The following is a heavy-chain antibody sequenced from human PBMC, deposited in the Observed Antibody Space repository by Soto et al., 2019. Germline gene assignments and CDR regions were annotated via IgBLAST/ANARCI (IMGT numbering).Heavy chain of an antibody. D-gene: IGHD6-13*01. Sequence: QVQLVESGGGVVQPGRSLRLSCAASGFTFSSYGMHWVRQAPGKGLEWVAVIWYDGSNKYYADSVKGRFTISRDNSKNTLYLQMNSLRAEDTAVYYCAREDGSSWSGGAFDIWGQGTMVTVSS. CDR2: IWYDGSNK. CDR3: AREDGSSWSGGAFDI. CDR1: GFTFSSYG. V-gene: IGHV3-33*01. J-gene: IGHJ3*02.